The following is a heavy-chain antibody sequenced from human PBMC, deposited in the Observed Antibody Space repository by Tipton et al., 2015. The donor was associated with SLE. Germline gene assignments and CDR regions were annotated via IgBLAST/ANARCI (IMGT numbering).Heavy chain of an antibody. V-gene: IGHV3-7*02. CDR3: ARGFGELLYGFDY. D-gene: IGHD3-10*01. J-gene: IGHJ2*01. CDR1: GFTFSSYW. CDR2: IKQDGSEK. Sequence: SLRLSCAASGFTFSSYWMSWVRQAPGKGLEWVANIKQDGSEKYYVDSVKGRFTISRDNSKNTLYLQMNSLRVEDTAVYYCARGFGELLYGFDYWGRGTLVTVSS.